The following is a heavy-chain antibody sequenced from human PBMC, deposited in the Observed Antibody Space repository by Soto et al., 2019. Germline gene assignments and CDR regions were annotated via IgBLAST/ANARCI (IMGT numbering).Heavy chain of an antibody. CDR2: IYYSGST. D-gene: IGHD2-15*01. Sequence: QLQLQESGPGLVKPSETLSLTCTVSGGSISSSSYYWGWIRQPPGKGLEWIGSIYYSGSTYYNPSLKRRVTISVDTSKNQFSLKLSSVTAADTAVYYCARGWVVVVVAATWFDPWGQGTLVTVSS. CDR1: GGSISSSSYY. V-gene: IGHV4-39*01. J-gene: IGHJ5*02. CDR3: ARGWVVVVVAATWFDP.